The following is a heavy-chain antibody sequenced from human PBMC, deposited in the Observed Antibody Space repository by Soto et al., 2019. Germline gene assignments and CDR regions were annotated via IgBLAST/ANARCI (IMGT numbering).Heavy chain of an antibody. V-gene: IGHV4-39*01. J-gene: IGHJ6*02. CDR3: ARRTPPYRSSYYYGMDV. CDR1: AGSISSSSYY. Sequence: QLQLQESGPGLVKPSETLSLTCTVSAGSISSSSYYWGWIRQPPGKGLEWIGSIYYSGSTYYNPSLKSRVTISVDTSKNQFSLKLSSVTAADTAVYYCARRTPPYRSSYYYGMDVWGQGTTVTVSS. CDR2: IYYSGST. D-gene: IGHD4-4*01.